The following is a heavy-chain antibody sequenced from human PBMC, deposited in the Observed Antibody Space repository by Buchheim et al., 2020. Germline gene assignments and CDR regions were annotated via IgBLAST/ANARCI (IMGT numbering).Heavy chain of an antibody. CDR3: AKDAYYDFWSGYRSAYYYGMDV. J-gene: IGHJ6*02. CDR2: ISYDGSNK. V-gene: IGHV3-30*18. D-gene: IGHD3-3*01. Sequence: QVQLVESGGGVVQPGRSLRLSCAASGFTFSSYGMHWVRQAPGKGLEWVAVISYDGSNKYYADSVKGRFTISRDNSKNTLSLQMNSLRAEDTAVYYCAKDAYYDFWSGYRSAYYYGMDVWGQGTT. CDR1: GFTFSSYG.